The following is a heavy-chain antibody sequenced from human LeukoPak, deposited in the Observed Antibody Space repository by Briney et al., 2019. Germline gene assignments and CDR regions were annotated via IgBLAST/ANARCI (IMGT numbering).Heavy chain of an antibody. Sequence: PGGSLRLSCAASGFTFSTYWMHWVRQPPGKGLVWVSRINGDGTQTNYADSVKGRFTISRDNAKNSLYLQMNSLRAEDTAVYYCARANYGVSYWGQGTLVTVSS. CDR1: GFTFSTYW. J-gene: IGHJ4*02. CDR2: INGDGTQT. CDR3: ARANYGVSY. V-gene: IGHV3-74*01. D-gene: IGHD3-10*01.